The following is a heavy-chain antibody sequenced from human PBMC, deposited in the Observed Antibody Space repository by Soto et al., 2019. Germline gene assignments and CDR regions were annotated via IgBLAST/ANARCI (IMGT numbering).Heavy chain of an antibody. D-gene: IGHD2-15*01. J-gene: IGHJ4*03. CDR3: ARDRGYCSGGSCYSLY. Sequence: VTDSCTPSGYTVTSSSISWGRQAPGQGLEWMGWISAYNGNTNYAQKLQGRVTMTTDTSTSTAYMELRSLRSDDTAVYYCARDRGYCSGGSCYSLYWGQGTMVTVSS. CDR1: GYTVTSSS. V-gene: IGHV1-18*01. CDR2: ISAYNGNT.